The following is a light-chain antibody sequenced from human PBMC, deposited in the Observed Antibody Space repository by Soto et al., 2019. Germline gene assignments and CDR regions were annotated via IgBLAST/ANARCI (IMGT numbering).Light chain of an antibody. CDR1: SIDVGSYNL. J-gene: IGLJ1*01. V-gene: IGLV2-23*01. CDR2: EGS. CDR3: CSYAGSSFWV. Sequence: QSVLTQPASVSGSPGQSITISCTGTSIDVGSYNLVSWYQQHPGKAPKLMIYEGSKRPSGVSNRFSGSKSGNTASLTISGLQAEDEADYYCCSYAGSSFWVFGTGTKVTVL.